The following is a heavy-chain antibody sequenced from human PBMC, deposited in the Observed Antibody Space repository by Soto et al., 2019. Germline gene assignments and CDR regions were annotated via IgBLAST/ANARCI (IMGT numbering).Heavy chain of an antibody. D-gene: IGHD2-15*01. CDR3: AKHLCSGGTCFSRYFDY. V-gene: IGHV3-23*01. CDR1: GLTFNIYG. CDR2: ISVGGGST. J-gene: IGHJ4*02. Sequence: PGGSLRLSCAASGLTFNIYGMSWVRQAPGKGLEWVSSISVGGGSTYYADSLKGRFTISRDNSKNTLYLQMNSLRAEDTAVYYCAKHLCSGGTCFSRYFDYWGRGTLVTVSS.